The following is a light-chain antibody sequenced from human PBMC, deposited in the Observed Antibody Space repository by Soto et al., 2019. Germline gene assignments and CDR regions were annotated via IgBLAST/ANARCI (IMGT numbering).Light chain of an antibody. V-gene: IGKV1-27*01. CDR3: QKYFSVPFT. CDR1: QGIRNN. J-gene: IGKJ3*01. Sequence: DIQMTQSPSSLSASAGDRVTITCRASQGIRNNLAWYQQKPGEVPKLLIYAASTLQSGVPSRFSGSGSGTDFTLTISSLQPEDVATYDCQKYFSVPFTFGPGTKVVIK. CDR2: AAS.